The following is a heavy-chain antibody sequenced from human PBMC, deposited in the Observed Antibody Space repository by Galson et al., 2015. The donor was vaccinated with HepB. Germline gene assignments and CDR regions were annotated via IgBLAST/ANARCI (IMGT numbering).Heavy chain of an antibody. V-gene: IGHV1-18*04. D-gene: IGHD1-26*01. Sequence: SVEVSCKASGYTFTSYGISWVRQAPGRGLEWMGWISAYNGNTNYAQKLQGRVTMTTDTSTSTAYMELRSLRSDDTAVYYCARDLIVGATTYYYYGMDVWGQGTTVTVSS. J-gene: IGHJ6*02. CDR3: ARDLIVGATTYYYYGMDV. CDR2: ISAYNGNT. CDR1: GYTFTSYG.